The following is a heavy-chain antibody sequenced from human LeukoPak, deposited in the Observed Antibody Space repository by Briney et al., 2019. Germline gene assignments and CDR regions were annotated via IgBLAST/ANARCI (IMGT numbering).Heavy chain of an antibody. CDR3: ARVRPETYDFWSGYYYYYMDV. J-gene: IGHJ6*03. CDR1: GGSISSHY. CDR2: IYYSGST. D-gene: IGHD3-3*01. V-gene: IGHV4-59*11. Sequence: SETLSLTCTVSGGSISSHYWSWIRQPPGKGLEWIGYIYYSGSTNYNPSLKSRVTISVDTSKNQFSLKLSSVTAADTAVYYCARVRPETYDFWSGYYYYYMDVWGKGTTVTVSS.